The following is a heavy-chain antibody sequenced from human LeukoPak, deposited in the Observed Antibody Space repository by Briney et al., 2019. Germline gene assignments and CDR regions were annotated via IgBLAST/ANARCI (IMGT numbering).Heavy chain of an antibody. CDR3: ARDSIAARQVPFGY. J-gene: IGHJ4*02. CDR1: GFTFSSYA. V-gene: IGHV3-30-3*01. D-gene: IGHD6-6*01. CDR2: ISYDGSNK. Sequence: GGSLRLSCAASGFTFSSYAMHWVRQAPGKGLEWVAVISYDGSNKYYADSVKGRFTISRDNSKNTLYLQMNSLRAEDTAVYYCARDSIAARQVPFGYWGQGTLVTVSS.